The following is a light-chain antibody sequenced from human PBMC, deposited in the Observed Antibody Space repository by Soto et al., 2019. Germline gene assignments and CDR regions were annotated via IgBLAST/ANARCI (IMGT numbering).Light chain of an antibody. CDR1: SSDVGGYNY. CDR3: TSYAGGNNV. V-gene: IGLV2-8*01. Sequence: QSALTQPPSASGSPGQSVTISCTGTSSDVGGYNYVSWSQQHPGKVPKLMVYEVNKRPSGVPDRFSGSKSGNTASLTVSGLQAEDEADYYCTSYAGGNNVFGTGTKVTVL. CDR2: EVN. J-gene: IGLJ1*01.